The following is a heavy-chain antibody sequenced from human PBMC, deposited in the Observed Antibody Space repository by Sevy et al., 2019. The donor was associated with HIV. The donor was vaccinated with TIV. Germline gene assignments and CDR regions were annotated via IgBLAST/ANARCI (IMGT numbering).Heavy chain of an antibody. V-gene: IGHV5-51*01. CDR2: IYPGDSDI. Sequence: GESLKISCKGSGYNFTNYWIGWVRQMPGKGLEWMGIIYPGDSDIKHNPSFQDQVTISADKSISTAYLQWSSLKASDSAMYYCARRYYYGSGPGANFDYWGQGTLVTVSS. CDR1: GYNFTNYW. CDR3: ARRYYYGSGPGANFDY. J-gene: IGHJ4*02. D-gene: IGHD3-10*01.